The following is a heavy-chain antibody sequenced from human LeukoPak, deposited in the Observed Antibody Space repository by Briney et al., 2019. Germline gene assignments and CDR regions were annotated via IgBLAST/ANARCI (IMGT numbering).Heavy chain of an antibody. CDR1: GGSISSSSYY. J-gene: IGHJ4*02. CDR3: ARHSVREDYGGTPSGLD. D-gene: IGHD4-23*01. Sequence: PSETLSLTCTVSGGSISSSSYYWGWIRQPPGKGLEWIGSIYYSGSTYYNPSLKSRVTISVDTSKNQFSLKLSSVTAADTAVYYCARHSVREDYGGTPSGLDWGQGTLVTVSS. V-gene: IGHV4-39*01. CDR2: IYYSGST.